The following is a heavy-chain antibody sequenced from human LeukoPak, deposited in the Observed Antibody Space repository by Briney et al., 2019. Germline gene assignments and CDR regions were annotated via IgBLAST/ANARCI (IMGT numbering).Heavy chain of an antibody. CDR2: INPNSGGT. CDR3: ARGKIAAAGTDFDY. V-gene: IGHV1-2*02. D-gene: IGHD6-13*01. Sequence: ASVKVSCKASGYTFTGYYMHWVRQAPGQGLEWMGWINPNSGGTNYAQKFQGRVTMTRDTSISTAYMELSRLRSDDTAVYYCARGKIAAAGTDFDYWGQGTLVTVSS. CDR1: GYTFTGYY. J-gene: IGHJ4*02.